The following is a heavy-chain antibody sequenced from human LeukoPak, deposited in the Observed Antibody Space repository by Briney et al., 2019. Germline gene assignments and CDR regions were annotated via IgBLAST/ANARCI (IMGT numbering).Heavy chain of an antibody. CDR1: GGSFSGYY. CDR3: AREGHRSSGWYSGSLYNWFDP. V-gene: IGHV3-21*01. D-gene: IGHD6-19*01. CDR2: ISSSSSYI. J-gene: IGHJ5*02. Sequence: ETLSLTCAVYGGSFSGYYWSWIRQPPGKGLEWVSSISSSSSYIYYADSVKGRFTISRDNAKNSLYLQMNSLRAEDTAVYYCAREGHRSSGWYSGSLYNWFDPWGQGTLVTVSS.